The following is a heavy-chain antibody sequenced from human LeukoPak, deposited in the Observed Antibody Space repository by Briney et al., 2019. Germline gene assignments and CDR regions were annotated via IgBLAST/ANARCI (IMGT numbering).Heavy chain of an antibody. D-gene: IGHD3-10*01. J-gene: IGHJ4*02. V-gene: IGHV3-48*04. Sequence: PGGSLRLSCAASGFTFSSYSMNWVRQAPGKGLEWVSYISSSSSTIYYADSVKGRFTISRDNAKNSLYLQMNSLRAEDTALYYCAKDQTDYYGSGSPFDYWGQGTLVTVSS. CDR3: AKDQTDYYGSGSPFDY. CDR1: GFTFSSYS. CDR2: ISSSSSTI.